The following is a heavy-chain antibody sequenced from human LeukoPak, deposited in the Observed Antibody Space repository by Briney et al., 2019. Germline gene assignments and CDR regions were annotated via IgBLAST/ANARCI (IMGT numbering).Heavy chain of an antibody. CDR2: ISGSGGST. CDR3: AKVGTIVVVPAAHLDY. J-gene: IGHJ4*02. CDR1: GFTFSSYA. D-gene: IGHD2-2*01. Sequence: GGSLRLSCAASGFTFSSYAMSWVRQAPGKGLEWVSAISGSGGSTYYADSVKGRFTISRDNSKNTLYLQMSSLRAEDTAVYYCAKVGTIVVVPAAHLDYWGQGTLVTVSS. V-gene: IGHV3-23*01.